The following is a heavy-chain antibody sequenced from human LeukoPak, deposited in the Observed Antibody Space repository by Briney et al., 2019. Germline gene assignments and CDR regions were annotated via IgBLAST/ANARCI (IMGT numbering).Heavy chain of an antibody. CDR1: GYTFTSYY. CDR3: ARVPPNYYYYYGMDV. J-gene: IGHJ6*02. V-gene: IGHV1-46*01. CDR2: INPSGGST. Sequence: ASVKVSCKASGYTFTSYYMHWVRQAPGQGLEWMGIINPSGGSTSYAQKFQGRVTMTRDTSTSTVYMELSSLRSEDTAVYYCARVPPNYYYYYGMDVWGQGTTVTVSS.